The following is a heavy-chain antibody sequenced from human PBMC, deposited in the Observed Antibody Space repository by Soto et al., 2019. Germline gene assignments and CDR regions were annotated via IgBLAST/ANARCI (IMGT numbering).Heavy chain of an antibody. CDR3: ARHDYADRTFDL. CDR2: IQYSGDT. CDR1: GGSVGSGAYY. Sequence: QVLLQEPGPGQVRPSETLSLTCIVSGGSVGSGAYYWSWIRQPPGSALEWIGYIQYSGDTNYNSSLKSRVTISVDRSRNRFSLKPTSVTAADTAFYYCARHDYADRTFDLWGQGTKVTVSS. D-gene: IGHD5-12*01. J-gene: IGHJ3*01. V-gene: IGHV4-61*08.